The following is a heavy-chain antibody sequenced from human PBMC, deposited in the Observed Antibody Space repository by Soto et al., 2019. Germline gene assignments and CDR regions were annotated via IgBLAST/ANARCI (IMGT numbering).Heavy chain of an antibody. CDR3: ARDHYDYIWGSHRPVDYYYNGLDV. CDR2: ISSGSRTI. CDR1: GFSISDYY. V-gene: IGHV3-11*01. D-gene: IGHD3-16*02. Sequence: GGSLRLSCGASGFSISDYYMSWIRQAPGKGLEWLSCISSGSRTIYYADSIKGRFIISRDNAKNSLYLQMNSLRAEDTAVYYCARDHYDYIWGSHRPVDYYYNGLDVWGQGTTVTVSS. J-gene: IGHJ6*02.